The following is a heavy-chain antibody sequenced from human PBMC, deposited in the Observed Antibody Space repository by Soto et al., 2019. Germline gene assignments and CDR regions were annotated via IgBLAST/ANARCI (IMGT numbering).Heavy chain of an antibody. CDR3: ARPSVLLWFGELYVDAFDI. D-gene: IGHD3-10*01. J-gene: IGHJ3*02. CDR1: GFTFSSYS. CDR2: ISSGSSYI. V-gene: IGHV3-21*01. Sequence: GGSLRLSCAASGFTFSSYSMNWVRQAPGKGLEWVSSISSGSSYIYYADSVKGRFTISRDNAKNSLYLQMNSLRAEDTAVYYCARPSVLLWFGELYVDAFDIWGQGTMVTVSS.